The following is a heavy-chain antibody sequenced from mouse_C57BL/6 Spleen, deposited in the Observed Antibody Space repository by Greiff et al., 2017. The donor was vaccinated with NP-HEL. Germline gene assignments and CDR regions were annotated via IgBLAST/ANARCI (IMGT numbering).Heavy chain of an antibody. Sequence: QVQLQQPGAELVKPGASVKLSCKASGYTFTSYWMQWVKQRPGQGLEWIGEIDPSDSYTNYNQKFKGKATLTVDTSSSTAYMQLSSLTSEDSAVYYWARKGGYYVPPWFAYWGQGTLVTVSA. CDR2: IDPSDSYT. CDR3: ARKGGYYVPPWFAY. J-gene: IGHJ3*01. CDR1: GYTFTSYW. V-gene: IGHV1-50*01. D-gene: IGHD2-3*01.